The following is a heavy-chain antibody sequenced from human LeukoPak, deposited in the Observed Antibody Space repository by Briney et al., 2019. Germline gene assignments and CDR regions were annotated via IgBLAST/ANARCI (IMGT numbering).Heavy chain of an antibody. D-gene: IGHD2-15*01. J-gene: IGHJ6*03. Sequence: SETLSLTCTVSGGSISSSSYYWGWIRQPPGKGLEWIGSIYYSGSTYYNPSLKSRVTISVDTSKNQFSLKLSSVTAADTAVYYCARAGVAANYYYYYMDVWGKGTTVTVSS. CDR1: GGSISSSSYY. CDR2: IYYSGST. CDR3: ARAGVAANYYYYYMDV. V-gene: IGHV4-39*07.